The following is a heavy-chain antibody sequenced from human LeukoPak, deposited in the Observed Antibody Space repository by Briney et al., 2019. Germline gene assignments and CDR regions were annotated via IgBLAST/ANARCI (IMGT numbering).Heavy chain of an antibody. CDR1: GFTFSSYA. J-gene: IGHJ2*01. D-gene: IGHD1-1*01. CDR2: ITGTGDRT. CDR3: AKGPTSSWNDNSDGFEGNSWYFDL. Sequence: GGSLRLSCAASGFTFSSYAVSWVRQAPGKGLEWVSSITGTGDRTYYADSVKGRFTISRDNPKKTLHLQMGSLRVEDTAVYYCAKGPTSSWNDNSDGFEGNSWYFDLWGRGTRVTVSS. V-gene: IGHV3-23*01.